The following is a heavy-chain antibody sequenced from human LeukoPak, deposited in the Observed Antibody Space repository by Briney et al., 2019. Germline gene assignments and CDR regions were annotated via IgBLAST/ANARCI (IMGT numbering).Heavy chain of an antibody. Sequence: ASQTLSLTCAVSGGSVSTSGYLWAWIRQHPGKGLEYIGYIDHSGSINYNPSLKSRLTISADTSKNQFSLKVTSVTAADTAIYYCARHFHGDPQRYHFDSWGQGLLFTASS. CDR1: GGSVSTSGYL. D-gene: IGHD2-21*02. CDR3: ARHFHGDPQRYHFDS. CDR2: IDHSGSI. J-gene: IGHJ4*02. V-gene: IGHV4-31*11.